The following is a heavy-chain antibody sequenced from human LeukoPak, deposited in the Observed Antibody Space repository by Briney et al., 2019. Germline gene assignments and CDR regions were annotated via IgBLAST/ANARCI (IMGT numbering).Heavy chain of an antibody. V-gene: IGHV4-31*03. CDR3: ARMDQGYYFDY. CDR1: GGSISSGGYY. D-gene: IGHD2-2*03. CDR2: IYYSGST. J-gene: IGHJ4*02. Sequence: SETLSLTCTVSGGSISSGGYYWSWIRQHPGKGLEWIGYIYYSGSTYYNPSLKSRVTISVDTSKNQFSLKLSSVTAADTAVYYCARMDQGYYFDYWGQGTLVTVSS.